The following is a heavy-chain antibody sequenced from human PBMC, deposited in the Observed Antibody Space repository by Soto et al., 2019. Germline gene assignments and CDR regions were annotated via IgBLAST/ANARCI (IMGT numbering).Heavy chain of an antibody. J-gene: IGHJ4*02. D-gene: IGHD6-6*01. V-gene: IGHV1-18*01. CDR1: GYTFTSYG. Sequence: ASVKVSCKASGYTFTSYGISWVRQAPGQGLEWMGWISAYNGNTNYAQKLQGRVTMTTDTSTSTAYMELRSLRSDDTAVYYCARDRPTTIAARRDFSDYWGQGTLVTVSS. CDR3: ARDRPTTIAARRDFSDY. CDR2: ISAYNGNT.